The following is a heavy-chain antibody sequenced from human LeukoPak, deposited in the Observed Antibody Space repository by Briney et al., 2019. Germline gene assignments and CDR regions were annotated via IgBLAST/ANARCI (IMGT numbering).Heavy chain of an antibody. CDR2: INTYNGNT. Sequence: ASVKVSCKASGYTFTNYVITWVRQAPGQGLEWMGWINTYNGNTNYAQKLQGRVTMTTDTSTSTAYMELRSLRSDDTAVYYCARHGNWNYGSYWGQGTLVTVSS. CDR3: ARHGNWNYGSY. CDR1: GYTFTNYV. J-gene: IGHJ4*02. D-gene: IGHD1-7*01. V-gene: IGHV1-18*01.